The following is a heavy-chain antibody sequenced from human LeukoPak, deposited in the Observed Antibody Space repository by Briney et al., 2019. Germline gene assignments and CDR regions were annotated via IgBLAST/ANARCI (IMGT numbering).Heavy chain of an antibody. D-gene: IGHD6-13*01. V-gene: IGHV3-30*02. CDR2: IHNDGSNK. CDR3: AKDHGYTSSWLFNWFDP. J-gene: IGHJ5*02. CDR1: GFSLSIYG. Sequence: GGSLSLSCAPSGFSLSIYGMHWVGQAPGKGREWLAVIHNDGSNKYYADSVRGRFTISRDDSMNTVSLQMNSLRTEDTAVYYCAKDHGYTSSWLFNWFDPWGQGTLVTVSS.